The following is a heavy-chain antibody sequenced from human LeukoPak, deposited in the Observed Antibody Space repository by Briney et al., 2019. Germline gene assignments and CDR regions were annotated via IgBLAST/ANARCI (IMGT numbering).Heavy chain of an antibody. CDR1: GYTFTSYD. CDR2: MNPNSGNT. Sequence: ASVEVSCKASGYTFTSYDINWVRQAPGQGLEWMGWMNPNSGNTGYAQKFQGRVTMTRNTSISTAYMELSSLRSEDTAVYYCARVDYDYSTYEFDWFDPWGEGTLVTVSS. J-gene: IGHJ5*02. V-gene: IGHV1-8*01. CDR3: ARVDYDYSTYEFDWFDP. D-gene: IGHD4-11*01.